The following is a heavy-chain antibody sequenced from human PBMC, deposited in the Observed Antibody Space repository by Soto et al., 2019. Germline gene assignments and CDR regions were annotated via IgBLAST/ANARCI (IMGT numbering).Heavy chain of an antibody. V-gene: IGHV3-23*01. D-gene: IGHD2-15*01. CDR1: GFTFSSYA. CDR2: ISGSGGTT. CDR3: AKQGVVVVAATFDY. Sequence: GGSLRLSCAASGFTFSSYAMSWVRQAPGKGLEWVSAISGSGGTTYYADSVKGRFTISRDNSKNTLYLQMNSLRAEDTAVYYCAKQGVVVVAATFDYWGQGTLVTVSS. J-gene: IGHJ4*02.